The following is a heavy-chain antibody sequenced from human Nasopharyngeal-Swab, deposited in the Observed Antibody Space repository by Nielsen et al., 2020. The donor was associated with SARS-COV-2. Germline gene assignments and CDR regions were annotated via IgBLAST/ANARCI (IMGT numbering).Heavy chain of an antibody. CDR1: GFTFSDYY. CDR2: ISDSGTTM. D-gene: IGHD6-13*01. CDR3: ARGPSSSRFDP. Sequence: GGSLRLSCVGSGFTFSDYYMSWIRKAPGKGLEWVSYISDSGTTMYADSVKGRFTISRDNARKSVYLQLNSLRAEDTAVYYCARGPSSSRFDPWGQGSLVTVSS. J-gene: IGHJ5*02. V-gene: IGHV3-11*01.